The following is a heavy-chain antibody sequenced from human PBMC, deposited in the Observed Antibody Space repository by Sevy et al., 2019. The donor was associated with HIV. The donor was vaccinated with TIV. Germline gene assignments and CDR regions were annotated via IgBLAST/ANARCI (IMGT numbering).Heavy chain of an antibody. J-gene: IGHJ4*02. CDR1: GYTFSNYW. D-gene: IGHD6-13*01. CDR2: VNSDGGDT. Sequence: GGSLRLSCEGSGYTFSNYWMHWVRQAPGKGLEWASRVNSDGGDTAYADSVKGRFTISRDNVENTMSLQMNSLRAEDTGLYYCVAANSWEDYWGQGTQVTVSS. V-gene: IGHV3-74*01. CDR3: VAANSWEDY.